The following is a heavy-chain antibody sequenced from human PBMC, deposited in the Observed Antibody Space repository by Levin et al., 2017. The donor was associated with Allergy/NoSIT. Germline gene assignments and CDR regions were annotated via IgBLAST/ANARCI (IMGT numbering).Heavy chain of an antibody. V-gene: IGHV3-7*01. CDR2: IKHDGTEK. Sequence: SCAASGFTFSNFLMSWVRQAPGKGLEWVANIKHDGTEKYYVDSVKGRFSISRDNAKNSLYLQMNSLRAEDTAVYYCARIGTTSWYSWGQGTQVTVSS. CDR3: ARIGTTSWYS. J-gene: IGHJ5*02. D-gene: IGHD2-2*01. CDR1: GFTFSNFL.